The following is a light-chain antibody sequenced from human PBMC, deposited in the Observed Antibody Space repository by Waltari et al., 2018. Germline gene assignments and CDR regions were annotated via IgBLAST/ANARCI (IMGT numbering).Light chain of an antibody. Sequence: DIHMTQSPSSLSASVGDRVTITCRASENVNNDVNWYQQKPGKAPKLLIYKASTLQSGVPSRFSGSGSGTDYSFTISSLQSEDVATYYCQHNYNIPPTFGGGTKVEIK. CDR1: ENVNND. J-gene: IGKJ4*01. CDR3: QHNYNIPPT. CDR2: KAS. V-gene: IGKV1-39*01.